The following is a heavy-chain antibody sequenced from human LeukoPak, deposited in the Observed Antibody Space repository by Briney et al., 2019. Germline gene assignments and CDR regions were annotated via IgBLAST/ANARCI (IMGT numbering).Heavy chain of an antibody. D-gene: IGHD1-26*01. Sequence: GRSLRLSCAASGFTFGSYGMHWVRQAPGKGLEWVAVIWYDGSNENYADSVKGRFTISRDNSKKTMYLQMNSLRAEDTAVYYCARQGIVGAKRGGWFDYWGHGTLVTVSS. CDR3: ARQGIVGAKRGGWFDY. CDR1: GFTFGSYG. CDR2: IWYDGSNE. V-gene: IGHV3-33*01. J-gene: IGHJ4*01.